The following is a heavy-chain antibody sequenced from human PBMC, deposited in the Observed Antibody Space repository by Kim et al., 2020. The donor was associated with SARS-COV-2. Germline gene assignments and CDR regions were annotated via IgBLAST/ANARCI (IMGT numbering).Heavy chain of an antibody. CDR3: VKGLAAAGTGYGMDV. V-gene: IGHV3-64D*09. Sequence: GGSLRLSCSASGFTFSSYAMHWVRQAPGKGLEYVSAISSNGGSTYYADSVKGRFTISRDNSKNTLYLQMSSLRAEDTAVYYCVKGLAAAGTGYGMDVWGQGTTVTVSS. D-gene: IGHD6-13*01. CDR2: ISSNGGST. J-gene: IGHJ6*02. CDR1: GFTFSSYA.